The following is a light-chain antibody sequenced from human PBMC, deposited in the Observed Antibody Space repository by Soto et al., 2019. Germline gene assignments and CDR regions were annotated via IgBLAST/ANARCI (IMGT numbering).Light chain of an antibody. V-gene: IGKV3-15*01. CDR1: ESVHRN. CDR3: QHYSIWPPT. CDR2: YAS. J-gene: IGKJ3*01. Sequence: EVVMTQSPATLSVSPGERVTLSCRASESVHRNLAWYQQKPGQGPSLLIYYASTRATGVPDSFTGSGSGTEFTLTISSLQSEDFGVYHCQHYSIWPPTFGPGTKVEIK.